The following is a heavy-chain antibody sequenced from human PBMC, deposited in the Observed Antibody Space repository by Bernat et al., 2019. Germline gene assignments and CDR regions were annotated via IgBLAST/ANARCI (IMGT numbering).Heavy chain of an antibody. CDR2: ISYDGSNK. J-gene: IGHJ4*02. Sequence: QVQLVESGGGVVQPGRSLRLSCAASGFTFSSYGMHWVRQAPGKGLEWVAVISYDGSNKYYADSVKGRFTISRDNSKNTLYLQMNSLRVEDTAVYYCAKDRSGNSYLDYWGQGTLVTVSS. D-gene: IGHD2-21*02. V-gene: IGHV3-30*18. CDR3: AKDRSGNSYLDY. CDR1: GFTFSSYG.